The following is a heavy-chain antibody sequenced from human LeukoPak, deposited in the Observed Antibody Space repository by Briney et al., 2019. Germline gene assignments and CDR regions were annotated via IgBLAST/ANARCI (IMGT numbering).Heavy chain of an antibody. Sequence: SETLSLTCAVSGGSISSGGYSWSWIRQPPGKGLEWIGYIYLSGSTYYNPSLKSRVTISVDRSKNQFSLKLSSVTAADTAVYYCARATDTAMVDWGQGTLVTVSS. V-gene: IGHV4-30-2*01. D-gene: IGHD5-18*01. CDR2: IYLSGST. CDR1: GGSISSGGYS. CDR3: ARATDTAMVD. J-gene: IGHJ4*02.